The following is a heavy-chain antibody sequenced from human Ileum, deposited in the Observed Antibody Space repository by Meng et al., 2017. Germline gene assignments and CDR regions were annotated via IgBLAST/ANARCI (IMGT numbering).Heavy chain of an antibody. CDR3: VHRLVAAQHWFDP. J-gene: IGHJ5*02. CDR1: GFSLNTVGVG. Sequence: QITLKESGPTLVEPTETLTLTCTFSGFSLNTVGVGVGWIRQPPGKALEWLALIYWDDEYRYSPSLRSRLTITKDTSRNQVVLRMTNVAPVDAGTYYCVHRLVAAQHWFDPWGQETLVTVSS. V-gene: IGHV2-5*02. D-gene: IGHD6-6*01. CDR2: IYWDDEY.